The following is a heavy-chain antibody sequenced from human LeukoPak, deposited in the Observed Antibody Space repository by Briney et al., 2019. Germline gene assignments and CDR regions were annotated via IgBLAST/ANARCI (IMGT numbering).Heavy chain of an antibody. V-gene: IGHV4-39*07. CDR3: ARVARDFWSGYYYHYYTDV. D-gene: IGHD3-3*01. CDR2: IYYSGST. Sequence: SETLSLTCTVSGGSISSSSYYWGWIRQPPGKGLEWIRSIYYSGSTYYNPSLKSRVTISVDTSKNQFSLKLSSVTAADTAVYYCARVARDFWSGYYYHYYTDVWGKGTTVTVSS. CDR1: GGSISSSSYY. J-gene: IGHJ6*03.